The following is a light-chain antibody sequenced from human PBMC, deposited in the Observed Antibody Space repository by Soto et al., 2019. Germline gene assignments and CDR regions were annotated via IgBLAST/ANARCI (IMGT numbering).Light chain of an antibody. CDR3: QQYGSSPET. CDR2: GAS. J-gene: IGKJ1*01. Sequence: EIILTQSPVTLSVSPWERATLSCRASQSVGSNLAWYQQKPGQAPRLLIYGASSRATGIPDRFSGGGSGTDFTLTISRLEPEDFAVYYCQQYGSSPETFGQGTKVDIK. CDR1: QSVGSN. V-gene: IGKV3-20*01.